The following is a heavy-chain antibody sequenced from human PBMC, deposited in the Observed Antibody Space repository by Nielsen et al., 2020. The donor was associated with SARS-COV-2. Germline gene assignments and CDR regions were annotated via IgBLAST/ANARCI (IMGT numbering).Heavy chain of an antibody. Sequence: GGSLRLSCAASGFTFDDYAMHWVRHAPGKGLEWVSGIRWNSGSIGYADSVKGRFTISRDNAKNSLYLQMNRLRAEDTALYYCAKETGTTGYWGQGTLVTVSS. CDR1: GFTFDDYA. V-gene: IGHV3-9*01. J-gene: IGHJ4*02. D-gene: IGHD1-14*01. CDR2: IRWNSGSI. CDR3: AKETGTTGY.